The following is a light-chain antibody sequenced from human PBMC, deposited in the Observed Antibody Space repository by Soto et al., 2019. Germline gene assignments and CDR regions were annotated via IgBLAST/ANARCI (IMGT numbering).Light chain of an antibody. J-gene: IGKJ4*01. Sequence: EIELTQSPATLSLSPGERATLSCRASQSVDGYLGWYQQKPGQAPRLLIYDASNRASGIPARFSGSASGTDFTLTISSLEPEDFAVYYCHQRKSWPLTFGGGTKVEIK. CDR2: DAS. CDR3: HQRKSWPLT. V-gene: IGKV3-11*01. CDR1: QSVDGY.